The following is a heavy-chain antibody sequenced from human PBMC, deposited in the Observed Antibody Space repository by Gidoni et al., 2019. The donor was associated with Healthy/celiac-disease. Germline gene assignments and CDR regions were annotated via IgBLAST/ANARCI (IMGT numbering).Heavy chain of an antibody. CDR3: ARAWAAMGDFDY. Sequence: VQLQESGPGLVKPSETLSITCTVAGGAGSSGSYYWSWIRQPPGKGLEWIGYIYYSGSTNYNPSLKRRVTISVDTSKHPFSLKLSSVTAADTAVYYCARAWAAMGDFDYWGQGTLVTVSS. CDR1: GGAGSSGSYY. J-gene: IGHJ4*02. V-gene: IGHV4-61*01. D-gene: IGHD5-18*01. CDR2: IYYSGST.